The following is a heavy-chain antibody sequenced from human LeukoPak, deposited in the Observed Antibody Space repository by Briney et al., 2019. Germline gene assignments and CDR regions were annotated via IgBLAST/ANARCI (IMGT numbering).Heavy chain of an antibody. V-gene: IGHV3-7*01. Sequence: PGGSLRLSCAASGFTFSNYWMSWVRQAPGKGLEWVANIKQDGSEKYYVDSVKGRFTISRDSAKNSLYLQMNSLRAEDTAVYYCAKDSGYWNSGYDWGFDYWGQGTLVTVSS. CDR1: GFTFSNYW. CDR2: IKQDGSEK. CDR3: AKDSGYWNSGYDWGFDY. J-gene: IGHJ4*02. D-gene: IGHD5-12*01.